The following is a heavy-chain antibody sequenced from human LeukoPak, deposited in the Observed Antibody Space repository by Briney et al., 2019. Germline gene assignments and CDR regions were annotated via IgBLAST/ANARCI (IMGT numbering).Heavy chain of an antibody. CDR1: GGTFSSYA. CDR2: IIPIFGTA. J-gene: IGHJ4*02. D-gene: IGHD5-24*01. Sequence: SVKVSCQASGGTFSSYAISWVRQAPGQGLEWMGGIIPIFGTANYARKFQGRVTITTDESTSTAYMELSSLRSEDTAVYYCAEGDGYNEELDYWGQGTLVTVSS. V-gene: IGHV1-69*05. CDR3: AEGDGYNEELDY.